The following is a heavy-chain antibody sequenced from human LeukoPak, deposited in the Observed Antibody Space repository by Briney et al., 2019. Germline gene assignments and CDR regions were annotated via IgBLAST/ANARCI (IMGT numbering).Heavy chain of an antibody. D-gene: IGHD1-26*01. Sequence: VGSLRLSCAASGFTFSSYAMSWVRQAPGKGLEWVSAISGSGGSTYYADSVKGRFTISRDNSKNTLYLQMNSLRAEDTAVYYCAKDESGGYYSYFDYWGQGTLVTVSS. V-gene: IGHV3-23*01. CDR2: ISGSGGST. CDR3: AKDESGGYYSYFDY. CDR1: GFTFSSYA. J-gene: IGHJ4*02.